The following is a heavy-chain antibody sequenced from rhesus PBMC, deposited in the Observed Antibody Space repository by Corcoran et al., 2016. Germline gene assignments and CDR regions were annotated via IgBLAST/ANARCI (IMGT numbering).Heavy chain of an antibody. J-gene: IGHJ4*01. CDR2: ISVSSGST. V-gene: IGHV4-65*01. D-gene: IGHD2-15*01. CDR1: GGSVSSSNW. CDR3: ARDRRGYFLDY. Sequence: QVQLQESGPGLVKPSETLSLTCAVSGGSVSSSNWWSWIRQPPGKGLVWIWYISVSSGSTYYNPSIKSRVTISTDTSKNQFYLKLSSVTAADTAVYYCARDRRGYFLDYWGQGVLVTVSS.